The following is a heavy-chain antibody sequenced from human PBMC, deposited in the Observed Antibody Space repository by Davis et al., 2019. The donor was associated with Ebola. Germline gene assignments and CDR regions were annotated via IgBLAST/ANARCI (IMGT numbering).Heavy chain of an antibody. Sequence: PGGSLRLSCAASGFTLSSYWMTWVHQAPGKGLEWVSGISWNSGKKGYADSVKGRFTISRDNAKNSLYLQMNSLRAEDTALYYCAKVRDDYGDRYYFDYWGQGTLVTVSS. D-gene: IGHD4-17*01. J-gene: IGHJ4*02. CDR2: ISWNSGKK. CDR1: GFTLSSYW. CDR3: AKVRDDYGDRYYFDY. V-gene: IGHV3-9*01.